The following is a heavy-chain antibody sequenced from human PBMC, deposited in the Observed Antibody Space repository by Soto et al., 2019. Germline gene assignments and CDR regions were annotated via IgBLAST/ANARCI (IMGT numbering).Heavy chain of an antibody. J-gene: IGHJ4*02. CDR3: ARGTVRDHDFGDH. Sequence: EVQLVESGGRLVQPGGSLRLSCAASGFTFSSYWMHWVRQVPGKGRVWVSRISDDGSSTSYAESVRGRFIISRDNAKNTLYLQLNSLRAEDTAVYYCARGTVRDHDFGDHWGQGTLVAVSS. V-gene: IGHV3-74*01. CDR1: GFTFSSYW. D-gene: IGHD4-17*01. CDR2: ISDDGSST.